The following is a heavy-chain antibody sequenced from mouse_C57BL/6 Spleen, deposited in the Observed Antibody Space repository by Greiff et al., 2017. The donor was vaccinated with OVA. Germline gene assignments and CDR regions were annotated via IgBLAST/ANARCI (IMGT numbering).Heavy chain of an antibody. CDR3: TTSRIYYYGSNGVDY. CDR1: GFNIKDYY. CDR2: IDTEDGDT. V-gene: IGHV14-1*01. J-gene: IGHJ2*01. Sequence: EVQVVESGAELVRPGASVKLSCTASGFNIKDYYMHWVKQRPEQGLEWIGRIDTEDGDTESAPQFQGKATLTADTSSNTAYLQLSSLSSEDTTVYYCTTSRIYYYGSNGVDYWGQGTTLTVSS. D-gene: IGHD1-1*01.